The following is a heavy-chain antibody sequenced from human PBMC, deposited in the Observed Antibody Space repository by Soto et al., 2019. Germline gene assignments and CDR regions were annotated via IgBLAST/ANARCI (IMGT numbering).Heavy chain of an antibody. CDR1: GFTFSSYD. J-gene: IGHJ4*02. Sequence: EVQLVESGGGLVQPGGSLRLSCAASGFTFSSYDMHWVRQVTGKGLEWVSAIGTAGDAYYPNSVKGRFTISRENAKNSLYLQMNSLRAGDTAVYYCARAFITAVLDYWGQGTLVTVSS. CDR3: ARAFITAVLDY. V-gene: IGHV3-13*04. CDR2: IGTAGDA. D-gene: IGHD3-10*01.